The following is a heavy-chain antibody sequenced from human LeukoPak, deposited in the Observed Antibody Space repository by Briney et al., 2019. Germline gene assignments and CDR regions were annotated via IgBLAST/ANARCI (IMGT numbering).Heavy chain of an antibody. J-gene: IGHJ2*01. CDR3: ARLQPTDHYSDGKAVNCYFDL. Sequence: SETLSLTCTVSGGSISSSSYNWRWIRQPPGKGVEWIGCIYYSGTTYYNPSLKSRVTISVDTSKNQFSLKVNSVTSADTPVYYCARLQPTDHYSDGKAVNCYFDLWGHGTLVTVSS. D-gene: IGHD3-22*01. CDR2: IYYSGTT. V-gene: IGHV4-39*01. CDR1: GGSISSSSYN.